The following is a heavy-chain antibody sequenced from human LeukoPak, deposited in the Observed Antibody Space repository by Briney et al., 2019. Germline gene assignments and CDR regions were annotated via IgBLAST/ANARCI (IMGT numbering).Heavy chain of an antibody. J-gene: IGHJ4*02. CDR3: AREFRVISWHYFGY. Sequence: SETLSLTCTVSGGSISNYYWTWIRQSPGKGLEWIGYIHYSGSTNYNPSLKSRVTISVDTSKNQFSLKLSSVTAADTAVYYCAREFRVISWHYFGYWGQGTLVTVSS. CDR1: GGSISNYY. CDR2: IHYSGST. V-gene: IGHV4-59*01. D-gene: IGHD2-21*01.